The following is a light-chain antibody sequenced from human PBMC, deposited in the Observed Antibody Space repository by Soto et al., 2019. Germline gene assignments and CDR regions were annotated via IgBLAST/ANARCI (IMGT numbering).Light chain of an antibody. J-gene: IGLJ3*02. CDR2: EVS. CDR1: SSDVGAYKY. V-gene: IGLV2-8*01. CDR3: TSYVGSNIWV. Sequence: QSALTQPPSASGSPGQSVTISCTGTSSDVGAYKYVSWYQQYPDKAPKLMIYEVSKRPSGVPDRFSGSKSGNTASLTVSGLQAEDEADYYCTSYVGSNIWVFGGGT.